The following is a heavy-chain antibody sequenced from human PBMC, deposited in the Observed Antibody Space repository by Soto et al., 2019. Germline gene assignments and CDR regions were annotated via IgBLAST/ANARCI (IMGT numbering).Heavy chain of an antibody. D-gene: IGHD3-22*01. Sequence: GESLKISCKGSGYSFTSFWIGWVRQMPGKGLEWMGIIYPGDSDTTYSPSFQGQVTISADKSISTAYLQWSSLKASDTAMYYCARLYYHDRSGSGYFEYWGXGTLVTVSS. CDR3: ARLYYHDRSGSGYFEY. CDR2: IYPGDSDT. CDR1: GYSFTSFW. V-gene: IGHV5-51*01. J-gene: IGHJ4*02.